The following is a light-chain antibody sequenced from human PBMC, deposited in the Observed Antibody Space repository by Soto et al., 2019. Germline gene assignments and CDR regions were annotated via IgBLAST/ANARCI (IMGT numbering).Light chain of an antibody. CDR1: QGISTY. Sequence: DIQLTQSPSFLSASVGDRVTITCRASQGISTYLAWYQQKPGKAPKLLIYVASTSQSGVPSRFSGSGSGTEFTLTSGSLQPEDFATYYCQQLNSYPRVTFGGGTKVEIK. J-gene: IGKJ4*01. CDR3: QQLNSYPRVT. CDR2: VAS. V-gene: IGKV1-9*01.